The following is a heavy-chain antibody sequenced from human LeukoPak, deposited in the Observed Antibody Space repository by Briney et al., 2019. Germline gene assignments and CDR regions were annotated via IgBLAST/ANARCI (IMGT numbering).Heavy chain of an antibody. CDR1: GGSISSSRDY. CDR2: IYYSGST. V-gene: IGHV4-39*01. J-gene: IGHJ4*02. CDR3: ARHVEIAVAGPIDY. D-gene: IGHD6-19*01. Sequence: SETLSLTCTVSGGSISSSRDYWGWIRQPPGKGLEWIGSIYYSGSTYDNPSLKSRVTISVDTSKNQFSLKLSSVTAADTAVYYCARHVEIAVAGPIDYWGQGTLVTVSS.